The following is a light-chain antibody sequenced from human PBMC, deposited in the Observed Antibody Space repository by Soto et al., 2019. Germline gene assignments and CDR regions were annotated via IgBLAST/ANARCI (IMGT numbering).Light chain of an antibody. Sequence: QSALTQPASASGSPGQSVTISCTGTSSDVGGCKFVSWYQQYPGKAPKLIIYEVSKRPSGVPDRFSGSKSCHTASLTVSGLQSEDESDFYCSSCAGSINPYGLGTGTKLTVL. CDR2: EVS. CDR1: SSDVGGCKF. CDR3: SSCAGSINPYG. V-gene: IGLV2-8*01. J-gene: IGLJ1*01.